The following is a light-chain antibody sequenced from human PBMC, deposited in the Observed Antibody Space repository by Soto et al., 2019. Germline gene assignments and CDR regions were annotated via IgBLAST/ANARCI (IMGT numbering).Light chain of an antibody. Sequence: DIQMTQSPSTLSASVGDRVTITCRASQSTSVWLAWYQQKAGKAPNLLIYKASRLESGVPSRFSGSGAETEYTPTISGLQPGDSTTYFCNQYNSYSPTFGQGTKVEI. J-gene: IGKJ1*01. CDR2: KAS. CDR1: QSTSVW. V-gene: IGKV1-5*03. CDR3: NQYNSYSPT.